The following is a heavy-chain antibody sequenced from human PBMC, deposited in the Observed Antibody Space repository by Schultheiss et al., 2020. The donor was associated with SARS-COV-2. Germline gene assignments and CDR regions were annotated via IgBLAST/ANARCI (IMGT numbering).Heavy chain of an antibody. CDR2: ISYDGRNK. CDR3: ASNTYYSDSSGYWRY. V-gene: IGHV3-30*04. J-gene: IGHJ4*02. Sequence: GGSLRLSCAASGFTFGSYAMHWVRQAPGKGLEWVAVISYDGRNKYYADAVKGRFTISRDNSKNTLYLQMNSLRAEDRAVYYYASNTYYSDSSGYWRYWGQGTLVTVSS. CDR1: GFTFGSYA. D-gene: IGHD3-22*01.